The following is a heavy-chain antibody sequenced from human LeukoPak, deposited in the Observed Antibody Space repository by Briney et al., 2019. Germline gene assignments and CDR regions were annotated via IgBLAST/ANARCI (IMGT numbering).Heavy chain of an antibody. Sequence: SETLSLTCSVSGDSIGSGSYYWSWIRPSPGKGLEWFGTIYYTRNTYYNSSLKSRVTISIDTSKNQFSLKLSSVTAADTAIYYCARRDNSDSSGYFDHWGQGTLVTVSS. D-gene: IGHD3-22*01. CDR3: ARRDNSDSSGYFDH. J-gene: IGHJ4*02. CDR2: IYYTRNT. CDR1: GDSIGSGSYY. V-gene: IGHV4-39*01.